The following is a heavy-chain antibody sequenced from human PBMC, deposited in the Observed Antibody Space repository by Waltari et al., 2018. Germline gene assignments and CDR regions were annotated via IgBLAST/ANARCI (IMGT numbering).Heavy chain of an antibody. D-gene: IGHD7-27*01. V-gene: IGHV3-21*01. CDR1: GFPFSTYN. CDR2: GSSNGAYI. Sequence: EVQLMESGGGLVKPGGSLRLSCAASGFPFSTYNMNWVRQAPGKGVGGVSSGSSNGAYIHYGDSVKGRFTISRDNAKTSLYLQMNGLRDEDTAVYYCARGGWGFYLDLWGQGALVTVSS. CDR3: ARGGWGFYLDL. J-gene: IGHJ5*02.